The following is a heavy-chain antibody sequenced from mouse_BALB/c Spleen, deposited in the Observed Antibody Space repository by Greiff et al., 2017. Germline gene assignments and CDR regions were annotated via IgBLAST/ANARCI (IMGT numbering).Heavy chain of an antibody. D-gene: IGHD1-1*01. Sequence: VQLKESGPELVKPGASVKMSCKASGYTFTSYVMHWVKQKPGQGLEWIGYINPYNDGTKYNEKFKGKATLTSDKSSSTAYMELSSLTSEDSAVYYCARDSDYYGYYDAMDYWGQGTSVTVSS. CDR1: GYTFTSYV. J-gene: IGHJ4*01. CDR2: INPYNDGT. V-gene: IGHV1-14*01. CDR3: ARDSDYYGYYDAMDY.